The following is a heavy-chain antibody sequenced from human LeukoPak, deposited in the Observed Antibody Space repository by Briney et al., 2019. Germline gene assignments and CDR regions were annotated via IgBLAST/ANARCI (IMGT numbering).Heavy chain of an antibody. CDR2: INHSGST. CDR1: GGSFSGYY. CDR3: ARGNTKRDSGTLYYPHYYYYGMDV. J-gene: IGHJ6*02. Sequence: SETLSLTCAVYGGSFSGYYWSWIRQPPGKGLEWIGEINHSGSTNYNPSLKSRVTISVDTSKNQFSLKLSSVTAADTAVYYCARGNTKRDSGTLYYPHYYYYGMDVWGQGTTITVSS. V-gene: IGHV4-34*01. D-gene: IGHD3-10*01.